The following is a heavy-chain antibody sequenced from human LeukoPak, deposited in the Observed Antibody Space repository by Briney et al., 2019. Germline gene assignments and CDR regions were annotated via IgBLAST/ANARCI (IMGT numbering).Heavy chain of an antibody. D-gene: IGHD1-14*01. J-gene: IGHJ4*02. Sequence: PSETLSLTCAVYGGSFSGYYWSWIRQPPGEGLEWIGEINHSGSTNYNPSLKSRVTISVDTSKNQFSLKLSSVTAADTAVYYCARTGPFDYWGQGTLVTVSS. CDR2: INHSGST. CDR1: GGSFSGYY. V-gene: IGHV4-34*01. CDR3: ARTGPFDY.